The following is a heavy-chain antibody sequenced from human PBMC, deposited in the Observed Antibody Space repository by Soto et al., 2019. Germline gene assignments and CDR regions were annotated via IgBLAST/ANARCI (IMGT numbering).Heavy chain of an antibody. D-gene: IGHD6-19*01. V-gene: IGHV1-18*01. J-gene: IGHJ4*02. CDR1: GYTFASYG. CDR3: ARDFPEGVAVAGTATFDY. CDR2: ISAYNGNT. Sequence: QVQLVQSGAEVKKPGASVKVSCKASGYTFASYGISWVRQAPGQGLEWMGWISAYNGNTNYAQKLQGRVTMTTDTSTSTAYMELRSLRFDDTAVYYCARDFPEGVAVAGTATFDYWGQGTLVTVSS.